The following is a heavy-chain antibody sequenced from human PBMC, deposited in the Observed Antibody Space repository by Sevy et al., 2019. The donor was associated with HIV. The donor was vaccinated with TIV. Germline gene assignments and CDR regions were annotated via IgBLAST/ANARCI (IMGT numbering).Heavy chain of an antibody. CDR3: TRELPPSATTVAHFDY. V-gene: IGHV3-48*03. D-gene: IGHD4-17*01. J-gene: IGHJ4*02. CDR2: ISSSGSLI. Sequence: SLKISCAASGFTFSSFEMNWVRQTPGKGLEWVSFISSSGSLIYYADSVKGRFTISRDNAKNSLYLQMNSLRAEDTGVYYCTRELPPSATTVAHFDYWGQGTLVTVSS. CDR1: GFTFSSFE.